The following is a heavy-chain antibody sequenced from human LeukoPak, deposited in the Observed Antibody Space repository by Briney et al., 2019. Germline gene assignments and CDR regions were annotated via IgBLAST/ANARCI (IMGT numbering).Heavy chain of an antibody. CDR1: GFTVTSNY. CDR3: ATDGYHYFDY. D-gene: IGHD5-12*01. J-gene: IGHJ4*02. Sequence: GGSLRLSCAASGFTVTSNYMSWVRQAPGKGLEWVSLIYNDGSRTYYADSVRGRFTISRDTSEGTVYLQMDSLRPEDTAMYYCATDGYHYFDYWGRGTLVTVSS. CDR2: IYNDGSRT. V-gene: IGHV3-53*01.